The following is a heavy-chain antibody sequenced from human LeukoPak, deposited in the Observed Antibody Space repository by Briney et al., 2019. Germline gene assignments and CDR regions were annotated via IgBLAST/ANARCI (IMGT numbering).Heavy chain of an antibody. CDR2: INHSGSI. J-gene: IGHJ5*02. Sequence: SETLSPTCAAYGGSFSGYYWSWIRQPPGKGLEWIGEINHSGSINYNPSLKSRVTISVDTSKNQFSLKLSSVTAADTAVYYCARGPSSSWWFDPWGQGTLVTVSS. CDR1: GGSFSGYY. CDR3: ARGPSSSWWFDP. V-gene: IGHV4-34*01.